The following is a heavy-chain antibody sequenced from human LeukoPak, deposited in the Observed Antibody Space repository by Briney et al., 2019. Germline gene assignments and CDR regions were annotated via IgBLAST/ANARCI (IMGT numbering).Heavy chain of an antibody. V-gene: IGHV3-48*03. CDR3: AREIVTTVAGNFDY. J-gene: IGHJ4*02. CDR2: ISNTDETR. D-gene: IGHD6-19*01. CDR1: GFNFRSYE. Sequence: GGSLRLSCAASGFNFRSYEMNWVRQAPGKGLEWVSYISNTDETRTYADSVKGRFTISRDNAKNSLHLEMNSLRAEDTAVYYCAREIVTTVAGNFDYWGQGTLVTVSS.